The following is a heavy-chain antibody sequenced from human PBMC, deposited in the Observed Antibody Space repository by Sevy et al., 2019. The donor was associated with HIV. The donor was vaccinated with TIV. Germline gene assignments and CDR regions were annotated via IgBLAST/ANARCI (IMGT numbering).Heavy chain of an antibody. CDR1: GGSISAYY. V-gene: IGHV4-59*01. Sequence: SETLSLTCTVFGGSISAYYWSWIRQSPEKGLQYIGYIYYTGSTNYNPSLKSRVTISVDTSKNQFSLRLTSVTAADTAIYYCARAPPVRSGDDALNWCDPWGQGTLVTVSS. D-gene: IGHD5-12*01. CDR2: IYYTGST. CDR3: ARAPPVRSGDDALNWCDP. J-gene: IGHJ5*02.